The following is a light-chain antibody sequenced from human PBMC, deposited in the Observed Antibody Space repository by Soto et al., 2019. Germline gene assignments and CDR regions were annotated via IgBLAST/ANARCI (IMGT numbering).Light chain of an antibody. J-gene: IGLJ2*01. CDR1: SSNIGTSY. CDR3: AAWDDTLSGVV. V-gene: IGLV1-47*01. Sequence: QSVLTQPPSASGTPGQRVTISCSGSSSNIGTSYVYWYQQLPGTAPKLLIYRNNQRPSGVPDRFSGSKSDTSASLAISGLRSEDKADYYCAAWDDTLSGVVFGGGTKLTVL. CDR2: RNN.